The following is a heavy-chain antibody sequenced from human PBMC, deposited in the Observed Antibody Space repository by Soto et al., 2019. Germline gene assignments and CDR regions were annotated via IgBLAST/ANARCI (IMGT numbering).Heavy chain of an antibody. J-gene: IGHJ6*02. V-gene: IGHV3-30*18. Sequence: PGGSLRLSCAASGFTFSSYGMHWVRQAPGKGLEWVAVISYDGSNKYYADSVKGRFTISRDNSKNTLYLQMNSLRAEDTAVYYCAKCDTSYLLGLYYGMDVWGQGTTVTVSS. D-gene: IGHD2-2*01. CDR1: GFTFSSYG. CDR2: ISYDGSNK. CDR3: AKCDTSYLLGLYYGMDV.